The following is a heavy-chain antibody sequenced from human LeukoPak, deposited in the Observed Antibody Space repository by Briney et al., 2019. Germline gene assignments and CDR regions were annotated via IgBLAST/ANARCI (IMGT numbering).Heavy chain of an antibody. J-gene: IGHJ6*03. D-gene: IGHD6-6*01. CDR2: IIPIFGTA. V-gene: IGHV1-69*05. CDR1: GGTFSSYA. Sequence: ASVKVSCKASGGTFSSYAISWVRQAPGQGLEWMGGIIPIFGTANYAQKFQGRVTITTDESTSTAYMELSSLRSEDTAVYYCASSIAARGGYYYYYMDVWGKGTTVTVSS. CDR3: ASSIAARGGYYYYYMDV.